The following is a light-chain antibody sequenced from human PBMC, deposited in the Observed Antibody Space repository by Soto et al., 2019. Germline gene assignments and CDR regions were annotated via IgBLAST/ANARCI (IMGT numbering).Light chain of an antibody. Sequence: ETVMTQSPATLSVSPGERATLSCRASQSVSHNLAWYQQKPGQAPRLLIYGASTRATDIPARFSGSGSGTEFTLTITSLQSEDFAVYYCQQYNNWPRTFGQGTKVEVK. V-gene: IGKV3-15*01. J-gene: IGKJ1*01. CDR2: GAS. CDR3: QQYNNWPRT. CDR1: QSVSHN.